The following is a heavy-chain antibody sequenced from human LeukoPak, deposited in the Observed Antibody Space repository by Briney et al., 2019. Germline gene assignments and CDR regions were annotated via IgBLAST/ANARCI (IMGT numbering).Heavy chain of an antibody. D-gene: IGHD2-8*02. CDR2: MFYSGST. CDR3: AVYLCTVRYRDFHI. Sequence: PSETLSVTPAHSVDSFFRFIGSSRSQPPGKGLEWIGYMFYSGSTNYNPSLKSRVTISVDTSKKQFSMKLNSVTAADTAVYYRAVYLCTVRYRDFHIWGQGTMVTVSS. CDR1: VDSFFRF. V-gene: IGHV4-59*08. J-gene: IGHJ3*02.